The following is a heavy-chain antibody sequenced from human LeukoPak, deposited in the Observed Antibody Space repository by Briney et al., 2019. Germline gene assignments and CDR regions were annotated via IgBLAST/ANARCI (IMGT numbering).Heavy chain of an antibody. Sequence: GGALELSCGGSGFTFKRYALSGGRRGPGEGLEGGSAISGSGGSTYYADSVKGRFTISRDNSKNTLYLQMNSLRAEDTAVYYCAKSGYYGSGMGGYWGQGTLVTVSS. D-gene: IGHD3-10*01. CDR1: GFTFKRYA. J-gene: IGHJ4*02. V-gene: IGHV3-23*01. CDR3: AKSGYYGSGMGGY. CDR2: ISGSGGST.